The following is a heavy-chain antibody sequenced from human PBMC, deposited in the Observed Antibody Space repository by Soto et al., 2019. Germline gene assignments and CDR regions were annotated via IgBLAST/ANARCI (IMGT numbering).Heavy chain of an antibody. CDR3: ARAVGDYDDSGGYHQDYDFDY. CDR1: GGSVSSGGYY. D-gene: IGHD3-22*01. J-gene: IGHJ4*02. Sequence: SETLSLTCTISGGSVSSGGYYWGWIRQSPGKGLEWIGNIYYRGGTSYNPSLKTRPTISADTSKKQFSLRLSSVTAADTAVYHCARAVGDYDDSGGYHQDYDFDYWGQGTMVTVSS. V-gene: IGHV4-61*08. CDR2: IYYRGGT.